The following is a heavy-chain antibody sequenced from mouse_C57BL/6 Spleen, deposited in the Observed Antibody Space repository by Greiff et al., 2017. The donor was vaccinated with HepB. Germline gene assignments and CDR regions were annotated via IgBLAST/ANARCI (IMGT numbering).Heavy chain of an antibody. CDR1: GFTFSSYG. J-gene: IGHJ2*01. V-gene: IGHV5-6*02. CDR2: ISSGGSYT. D-gene: IGHD1-1*01. Sequence: EVMLVESGGDLVKPGGSLKLSCAASGFTFSSYGMSWVRQTPDKRLEWVATISSGGSYTYYPDSVKGRFTISRDNAKNTLYLQMSSLKSEDTAMYYCARPYYGSSEGYFDYWGQGTTLTVSS. CDR3: ARPYYGSSEGYFDY.